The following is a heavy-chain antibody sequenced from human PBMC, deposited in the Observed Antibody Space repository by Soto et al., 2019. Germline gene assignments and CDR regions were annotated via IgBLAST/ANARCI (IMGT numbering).Heavy chain of an antibody. D-gene: IGHD6-13*01. Sequence: SETLSVTCSVSGGSINNNYYYWGWVRQPPGKGLEWIGYIYYSGGTNSNPSLKSRATISVDTSKNQFSLKLSSVTAADTAVYYCARHSNMYRKSFAYWGQGTLVTVSS. CDR2: IYYSGGT. CDR1: GGSINNNYYY. CDR3: ARHSNMYRKSFAY. J-gene: IGHJ4*02. V-gene: IGHV4-61*05.